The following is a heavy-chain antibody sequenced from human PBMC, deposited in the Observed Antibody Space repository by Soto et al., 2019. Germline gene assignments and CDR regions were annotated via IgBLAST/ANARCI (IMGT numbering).Heavy chain of an antibody. J-gene: IGHJ4*02. Sequence: SETLSLTCIVSGGSTSRNGYYWKWIRQRPGKGLEWIGFTDYSGRTNYNPSLKSRVTISVDTSKNQFSLKLTSVTAADTAVYYCGSSMDVSDTNGYYYLDYWGQGTLVTVSS. CDR2: TDYSGRT. D-gene: IGHD2-8*01. CDR3: GSSMDVSDTNGYYYLDY. V-gene: IGHV4-31*03. CDR1: GGSTSRNGYY.